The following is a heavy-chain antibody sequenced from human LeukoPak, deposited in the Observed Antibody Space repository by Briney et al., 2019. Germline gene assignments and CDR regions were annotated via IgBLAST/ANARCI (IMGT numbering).Heavy chain of an antibody. Sequence: SRTLSLTCAVSGGSISSGGYSWSWIRQPPGKGQEWIGYIYHSGSTYYNPSPKSRVTISVDRSKNQFSLKLSSVTAADTAVYYCARGAFQFDPWGQGTLVTVSS. CDR1: GGSISSGGYS. V-gene: IGHV4-30-2*01. CDR3: ARGAFQFDP. CDR2: IYHSGST. J-gene: IGHJ5*02. D-gene: IGHD3-16*01.